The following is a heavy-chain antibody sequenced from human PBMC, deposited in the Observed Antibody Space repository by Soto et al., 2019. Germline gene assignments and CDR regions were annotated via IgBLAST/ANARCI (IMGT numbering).Heavy chain of an antibody. D-gene: IGHD2-2*01. Sequence: QVQLVESGGGVVQPGRSLRISCAASGFTFSTYAMHWVRQAPGKGLEWVAVISYDGSNKYYADSVKGRFTISRDNSKNTLYLPMNSLRAEDTAVYYCARERDVLLVPAAPYFDSWGQGTLVTVSS. CDR3: ARERDVLLVPAAPYFDS. V-gene: IGHV3-30-3*01. CDR2: ISYDGSNK. CDR1: GFTFSTYA. J-gene: IGHJ4*02.